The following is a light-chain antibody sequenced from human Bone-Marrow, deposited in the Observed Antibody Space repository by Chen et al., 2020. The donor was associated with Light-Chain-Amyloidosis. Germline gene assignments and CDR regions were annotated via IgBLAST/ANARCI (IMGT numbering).Light chain of an antibody. Sequence: SYELTQPPSVLVSPGPTARITCSGDDLPTKYAYWYQHKPGQAPVLVIHRDTERPSGISERFSGSSSGTTATLTISGGQAEDEADYHCQSADSSGTYEVIFGGGTKLTVL. V-gene: IGLV3-25*03. CDR2: RDT. CDR3: QSADSSGTYEVI. CDR1: DLPTKY. J-gene: IGLJ2*01.